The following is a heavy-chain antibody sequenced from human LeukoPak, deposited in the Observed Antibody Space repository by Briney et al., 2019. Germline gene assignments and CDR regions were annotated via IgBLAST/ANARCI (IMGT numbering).Heavy chain of an antibody. Sequence: SETLSLTCSIYGGPYSYYYWSGIRQPPEKGLEWIGEISRGGSTHYNPSLESRVSLSVDTSSHQFSLNLRSVTAADTRMNFCALLTGHVFDVWGQGTVVAISS. CDR2: ISRGGST. D-gene: IGHD1-20*01. J-gene: IGHJ3*01. CDR3: ALLTGHVFDV. V-gene: IGHV4-34*01. CDR1: GGPYSYYY.